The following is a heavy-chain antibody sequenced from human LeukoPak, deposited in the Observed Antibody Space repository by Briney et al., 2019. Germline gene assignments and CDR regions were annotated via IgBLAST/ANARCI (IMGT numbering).Heavy chain of an antibody. J-gene: IGHJ5*02. CDR3: ARRNGHNSRSDH. CDR2: IYFSGST. Sequence: SETLSLICTVSGGSISSTSDYWDWIRQPPGKGLEWIGSIYFSGSTYYNPSLKSRVTISVDTSKNQFSLELSSVTAADTAVYYCARRNGHNSRSDHWGQGTLVTVSS. V-gene: IGHV4-39*01. D-gene: IGHD5-24*01. CDR1: GGSISSTSDY.